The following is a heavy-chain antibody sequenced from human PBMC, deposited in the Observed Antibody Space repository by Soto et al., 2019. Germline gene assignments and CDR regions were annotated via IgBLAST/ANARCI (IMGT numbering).Heavy chain of an antibody. J-gene: IGHJ6*02. D-gene: IGHD3-16*01. Sequence: LSLTCTVSGGSISSYYWSWIRQPPGKGLEWIGYIYYSGSTNYNPSLKSRVTISVDTSKNQFSLKLSSVTAADTAVYYCARGRFSAGGEFRYYYYYYGMDVWGQGTTVTVSS. CDR3: ARGRFSAGGEFRYYYYYYGMDV. V-gene: IGHV4-59*01. CDR1: GGSISSYY. CDR2: IYYSGST.